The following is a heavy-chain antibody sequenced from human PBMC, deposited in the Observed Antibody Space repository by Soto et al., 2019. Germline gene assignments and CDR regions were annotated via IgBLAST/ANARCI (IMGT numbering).Heavy chain of an antibody. CDR3: ARDSAFQDCGGDCSPRPPYYYCGMDV. CDR2: IYYSGST. CDR1: GGSISSYY. V-gene: IGHV4-59*01. Sequence: SETLSLTCTVSGGSISSYYLSWIRQPPGKGLEWIGYIYYSGSTNYNPSLKSRVTISVDTSKNQFSLKLSSVTAADTAVYYCARDSAFQDCGGDCSPRPPYYYCGMDVWGQGTTVTVSS. J-gene: IGHJ6*02. D-gene: IGHD2-21*02.